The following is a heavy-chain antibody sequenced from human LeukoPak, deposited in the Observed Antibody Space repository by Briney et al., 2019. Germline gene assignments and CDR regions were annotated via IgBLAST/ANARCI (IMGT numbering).Heavy chain of an antibody. CDR3: ARESSWSLDY. V-gene: IGHV3-11*04. Sequence: PGGSLRLSCAASGFTFSDYYMNWIRQAPGKGLEWVSYISSSGSNIYSADSVKGRFTVSRDNAKNSLYLQVNSLRVDDTAVYYCARESSWSLDYWGQGILVIVSS. CDR1: GFTFSDYY. CDR2: ISSSGSNI. J-gene: IGHJ4*02. D-gene: IGHD6-13*01.